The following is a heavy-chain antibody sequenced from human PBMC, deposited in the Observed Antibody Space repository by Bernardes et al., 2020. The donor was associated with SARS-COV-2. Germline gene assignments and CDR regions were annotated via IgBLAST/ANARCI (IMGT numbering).Heavy chain of an antibody. V-gene: IGHV3-48*03. J-gene: IGHJ5*02. D-gene: IGHD3-10*02. CDR1: GFTLGGYE. CDR3: VKGQTMSPSGTVDL. Sequence: GGCLSPSRAAPGFTLGGYEVNWVRPAPGKGPEWISYISSSSFYADSVAGRFTISRDNIKKSLFLQMNTLRAEDTAVYYCVKGQTMSPSGTVDLWGLGTLVTVSS. CDR2: ISSSS.